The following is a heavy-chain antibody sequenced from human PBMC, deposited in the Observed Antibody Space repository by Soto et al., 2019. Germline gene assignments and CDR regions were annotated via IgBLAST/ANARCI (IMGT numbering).Heavy chain of an antibody. D-gene: IGHD6-13*01. CDR1: GDSIIGTHW. J-gene: IGHJ4*01. CDR3: ARYSAASGTYYFDY. CDR2: THHSRGT. Sequence: PSLTCAVSGDSIIGTHWWSWVRRPPGKGLEFIGETHHSRGTNYNPSLRSRVTMSLDKSKNQLSLILYSVTAADTGVYYCARYSAASGTYYFDYWGQGTLVTVSS. V-gene: IGHV4-4*02.